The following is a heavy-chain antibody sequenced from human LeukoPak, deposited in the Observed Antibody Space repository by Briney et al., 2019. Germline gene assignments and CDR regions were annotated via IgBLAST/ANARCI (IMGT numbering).Heavy chain of an antibody. V-gene: IGHV3-23*01. Sequence: GGSLRLSCAASGFTFSSYAMSWVRRAPGKGLEWVSTISDSGGSTYYAGSVKGRFSISRDNSKNTLSLQMNSLRAEDTAVYYCARDLCSGGSCYRLDAFDIWGQGTMVTVSS. D-gene: IGHD2-15*01. CDR3: ARDLCSGGSCYRLDAFDI. CDR2: ISDSGGST. CDR1: GFTFSSYA. J-gene: IGHJ3*02.